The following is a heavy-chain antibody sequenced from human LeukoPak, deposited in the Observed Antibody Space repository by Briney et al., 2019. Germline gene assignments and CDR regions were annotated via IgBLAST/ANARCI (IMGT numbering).Heavy chain of an antibody. V-gene: IGHV4-59*01. CDR2: IYYSGST. CDR3: AGHPNFLNWFDP. D-gene: IGHD1-7*01. CDR1: GGSISSYY. Sequence: KPSETLSLTCTVSGGSISSYYWSWIRQPPGKGLEWVGYIYYSGSTNYNPSLKSRVTISLDTSKNQFSLKLSSVTAADTAVYYCAGHPNFLNWFDPWRQGTLVTVSS. J-gene: IGHJ5*02.